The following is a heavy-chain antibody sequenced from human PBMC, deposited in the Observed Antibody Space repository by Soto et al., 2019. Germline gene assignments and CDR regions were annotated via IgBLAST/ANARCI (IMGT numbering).Heavy chain of an antibody. CDR3: AATPVVAYYYGMDV. Sequence: QMQLVQSGPEVKKPGTSVKVSCKASGFTFTSSAVQWVRQARGQRLEWIGWIVVGSGNTNYAQKFQERVTITRDMYTSTAYMELSSLRSEDTAVYYCAATPVVAYYYGMDVWGQGTTVTVSS. J-gene: IGHJ6*02. V-gene: IGHV1-58*01. CDR1: GFTFTSSA. D-gene: IGHD2-15*01. CDR2: IVVGSGNT.